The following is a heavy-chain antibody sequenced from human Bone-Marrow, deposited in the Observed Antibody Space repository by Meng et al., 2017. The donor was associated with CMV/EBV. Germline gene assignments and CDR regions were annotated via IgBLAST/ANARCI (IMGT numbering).Heavy chain of an antibody. CDR2: IIPILGIA. V-gene: IGHV1-69*04. D-gene: IGHD6-6*01. J-gene: IGHJ6*01. CDR3: ARDEYSSSSRERYGMDV. Sequence: SVKVSCKASGGTFSSYTISWVRQAPGQGLEWMGRIIPILGIANYAQKVQGRVTITADKSTSTAYMELNSLRAEDTAVYYCARDEYSSSSRERYGMDVWGQGTTVTVSS. CDR1: GGTFSSYT.